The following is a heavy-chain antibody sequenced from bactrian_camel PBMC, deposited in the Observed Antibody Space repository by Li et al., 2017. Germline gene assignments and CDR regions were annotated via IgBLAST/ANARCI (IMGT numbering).Heavy chain of an antibody. D-gene: IGHD2*01. Sequence: VQLVESGGGSVQAGGSLRLSCVASRSLYSGACVGWLRQAPGKEREGVAAIDHTGRSRSATYAPFVRGRFTITKDNAQNSLTLRLSSLEPEDTAIYYCAANFGPYCSGPYLARRANFLGQGTQVTVS. J-gene: IGHJ4*01. CDR2: IDHTGRSRSA. V-gene: IGHV3S42*01. CDR1: RSLYSGAC.